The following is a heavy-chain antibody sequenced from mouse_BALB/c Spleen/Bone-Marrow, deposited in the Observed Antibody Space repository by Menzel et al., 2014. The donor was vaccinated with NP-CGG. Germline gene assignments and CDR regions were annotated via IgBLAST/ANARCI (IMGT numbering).Heavy chain of an antibody. D-gene: IGHD2-4*01. Sequence: QAQLQQSGAELVKPGASVKLSCKASGYTFTSYWMHWVKQRPGQGLEWIGEIDPSDSYTNYNQKFKGKATLTVDKSSSTAYMQLSSLTSEDSAVYYCARSRGYYDYWYFDVWGAGTTVTVSS. CDR2: IDPSDSYT. CDR3: ARSRGYYDYWYFDV. J-gene: IGHJ1*01. CDR1: GYTFTSYW. V-gene: IGHV1-69*02.